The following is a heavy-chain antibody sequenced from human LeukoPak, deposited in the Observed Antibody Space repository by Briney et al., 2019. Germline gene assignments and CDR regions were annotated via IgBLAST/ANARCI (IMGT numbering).Heavy chain of an antibody. D-gene: IGHD2-2*02. CDR2: INHSGST. Sequence: SETLSLTCAVYGGSFSGYYWSWIRQPPGKGLEWIGEINHSGSTNYNPSLKSRVTISVDTSKNQFSLHLTSVTAADTAVHYCARDPAAVPPGHWGQGILVTVS. CDR1: GGSFSGYY. J-gene: IGHJ4*02. CDR3: ARDPAAVPPGH. V-gene: IGHV4-34*01.